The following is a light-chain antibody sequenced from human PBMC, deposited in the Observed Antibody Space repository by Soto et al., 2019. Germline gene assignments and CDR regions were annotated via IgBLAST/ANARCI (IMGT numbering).Light chain of an antibody. V-gene: IGLV2-14*01. CDR3: RSYTSSSTLGV. Sequence: QSALTQPASVSGSPGQSITISCTGTSSDVGGYNYVSWYQQHPGKAPKLMIYADSNRPSGVSNRFSGSKSGNTASLTTSGLQAEDEADYYCRSYTSSSTLGVFGGGTKVTVL. J-gene: IGLJ2*01. CDR2: ADS. CDR1: SSDVGGYNY.